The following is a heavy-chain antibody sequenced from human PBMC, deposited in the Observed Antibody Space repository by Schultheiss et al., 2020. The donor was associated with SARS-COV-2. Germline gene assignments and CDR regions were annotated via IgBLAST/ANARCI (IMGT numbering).Heavy chain of an antibody. Sequence: SETLSLTCTVSGGSISSTNWGWIRQPPGKGLEWIGEINHSGSTNYNPSLKSRVTISVDTSKNQFSLKLSSVTAADTAVYYCARSVAVAGNDYWGQGTLVTVSS. D-gene: IGHD6-19*01. CDR3: ARSVAVAGNDY. J-gene: IGHJ4*02. CDR1: GGSISSTN. V-gene: IGHV4-34*09. CDR2: INHSGST.